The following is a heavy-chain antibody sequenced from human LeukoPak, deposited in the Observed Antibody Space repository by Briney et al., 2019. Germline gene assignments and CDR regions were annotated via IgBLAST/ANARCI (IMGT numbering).Heavy chain of an antibody. CDR3: AKDRTFRAARPNVGYFDY. V-gene: IGHV3-9*03. D-gene: IGHD6-6*01. CDR2: ISWNSGSI. J-gene: IGHJ4*02. CDR1: GFTFSNYA. Sequence: GGSLRLSCAASGFTFSNYAMTWVRQAPGKGLEWVSGISWNSGSIGYADSVKGRFTISRDNAKNSLYLQMNSLRAEDMALYYCAKDRTFRAARPNVGYFDYWGQGTLVTVSS.